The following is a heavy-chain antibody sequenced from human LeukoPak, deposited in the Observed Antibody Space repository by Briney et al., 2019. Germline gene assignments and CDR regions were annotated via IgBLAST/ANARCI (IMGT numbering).Heavy chain of an antibody. D-gene: IGHD6-13*01. J-gene: IGHJ4*02. Sequence: GGSLRLSCAASGFTFSSYGMHWVRQAPGKGLEWVSAISDSGGSTYYADSVKGRFTISRDTSKNTLYLQMNSLRAEDTAVYYCAKGIAAAGTGYYFDYWGQGTLVTVSS. CDR1: GFTFSSYG. CDR2: ISDSGGST. V-gene: IGHV3-23*01. CDR3: AKGIAAAGTGYYFDY.